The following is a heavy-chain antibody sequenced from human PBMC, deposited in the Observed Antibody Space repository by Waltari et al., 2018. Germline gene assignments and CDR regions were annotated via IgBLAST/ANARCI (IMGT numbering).Heavy chain of an antibody. V-gene: IGHV1-69*04. Sequence: QVQLVQSGAEVKKPGSSVKVSCKASGGTSRSYHISWVRQAPGQGLEWMGRISPILGIANYAQKFQGRDTINADKYTSTAYMELSSLRSEDRAVYYCAREGLVSSSWYFDYWGQGTLVTVSS. J-gene: IGHJ4*02. CDR3: AREGLVSSSWYFDY. D-gene: IGHD6-13*01. CDR1: GGTSRSYH. CDR2: ISPILGIA.